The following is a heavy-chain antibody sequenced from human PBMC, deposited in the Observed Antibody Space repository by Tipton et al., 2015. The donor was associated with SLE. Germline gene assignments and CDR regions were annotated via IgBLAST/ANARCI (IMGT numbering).Heavy chain of an antibody. Sequence: TLSLTCTVSGGSISSYYWSWIRQPPGKGLEWIGYNYTSGRTNYNPTLKSRVTITVDTSKNQFSLKLSSLTAADTAVYYCASRDMDGWGKGTTVTVSS. CDR1: GGSISSYY. J-gene: IGHJ6*03. CDR3: ASRDMDG. CDR2: NYTSGRT. V-gene: IGHV4-4*08.